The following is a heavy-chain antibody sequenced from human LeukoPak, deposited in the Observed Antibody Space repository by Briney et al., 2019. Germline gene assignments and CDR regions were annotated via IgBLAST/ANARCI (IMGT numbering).Heavy chain of an antibody. Sequence: PGGSLRLSCAASGFTFSSHAMNWVRQAPGKGLEWVGRIKSKTDGGTTDYAAPVKGRFTISRDDSKNTLYLQMNSLKTEDTAVYYCTTDPVDTAMVTTGSWGQGTLVTVSS. V-gene: IGHV3-15*01. J-gene: IGHJ5*02. D-gene: IGHD5-18*01. CDR3: TTDPVDTAMVTTGS. CDR1: GFTFSSHA. CDR2: IKSKTDGGTT.